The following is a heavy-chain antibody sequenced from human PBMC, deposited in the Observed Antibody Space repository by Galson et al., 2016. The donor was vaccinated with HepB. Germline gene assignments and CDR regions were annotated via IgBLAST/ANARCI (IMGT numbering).Heavy chain of an antibody. CDR3: ASRRQPREAFDI. V-gene: IGHV1-3*04. CDR2: INTDNGNT. Sequence: SVKVSCKASGYTFTSYAMHWVRQAPGQRLEWMGWINTDNGNTKYSQKFQGRVAFTRDTSASTAYTELSSLRSEDTAAYYCASRRQPREAFDIWGQGTMVIVSS. J-gene: IGHJ3*02. D-gene: IGHD1-1*01. CDR1: GYTFTSYA.